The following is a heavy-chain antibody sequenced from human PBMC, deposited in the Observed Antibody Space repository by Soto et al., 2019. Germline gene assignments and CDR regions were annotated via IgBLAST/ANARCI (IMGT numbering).Heavy chain of an antibody. CDR1: GESFSAYY. CDR3: ARVVGRYDFWSGYSFDWFDP. V-gene: IGHV4-34*01. J-gene: IGHJ5*02. CDR2: ISHSGST. D-gene: IGHD3-3*01. Sequence: LSLTCAVYGESFSAYYWTWIRQPPGKGLEWIGEISHSGSTNYNPSLKSRVTISVDTSKNQFSLKLTSVTAADTAVYYCARVVGRYDFWSGYSFDWFDPWGQG.